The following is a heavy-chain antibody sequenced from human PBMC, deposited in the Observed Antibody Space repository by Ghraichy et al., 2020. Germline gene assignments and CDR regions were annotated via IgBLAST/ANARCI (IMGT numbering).Heavy chain of an antibody. D-gene: IGHD3-10*01. CDR2: IYYSGST. J-gene: IGHJ4*02. CDR3: ARERIVSGFDY. Sequence: SETLSLTCTVSGGSISSGGYYWSWIRQHPGKGLEWIGYIYYSGSTYYNPSLKSRVTISVDTSKNQFSLKLSSVTAADTAVYYCARERIVSGFDYWGQGTLVTVSS. CDR1: GGSISSGGYY. V-gene: IGHV4-31*03.